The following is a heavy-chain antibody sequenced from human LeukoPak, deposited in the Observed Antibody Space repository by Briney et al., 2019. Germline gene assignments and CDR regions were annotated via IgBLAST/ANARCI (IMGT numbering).Heavy chain of an antibody. J-gene: IGHJ6*03. CDR1: DGSISSYY. CDR2: IYYSGST. CDR3: AREVPGGYYYYYMDV. V-gene: IGHV4-59*01. Sequence: SETLSLTCTVSDGSISSYYWSWIRQPPGKGLEWIGYIYYSGSTNYNPSLKSRVTISVDTSKNQFSLKLSSVTAADTAVYYCAREVPGGYYYYYMDVWGKGTTVTVSS. D-gene: IGHD3-10*01.